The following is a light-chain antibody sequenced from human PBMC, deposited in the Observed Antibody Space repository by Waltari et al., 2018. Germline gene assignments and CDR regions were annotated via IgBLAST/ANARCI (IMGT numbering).Light chain of an antibody. J-gene: IGLJ1*01. CDR2: DVT. CDR1: SSDVGSYNY. V-gene: IGLV2-11*01. Sequence: QSALTQPRSVSGSPGQSVTISCTGTSSDVGSYNYVSWYQQYPGKAPKLMIYDVTKRPSGVPDRFAGSKSGNTASLTISGLQAEDEAEYHCCSFAGTYYVFGTGTEVTVL. CDR3: CSFAGTYYV.